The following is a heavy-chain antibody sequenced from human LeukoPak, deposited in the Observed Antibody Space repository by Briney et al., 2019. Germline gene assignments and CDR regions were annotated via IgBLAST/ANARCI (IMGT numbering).Heavy chain of an antibody. CDR1: GFTFSSYG. D-gene: IGHD3-3*01. CDR2: ISYDGGNK. J-gene: IGHJ6*02. V-gene: IGHV3-30*18. Sequence: GGSLRLSCAASGFTFSSYGMHWVRQAPGKGLEWVAVISYDGGNKYYADSVKGRFTISRDNSKNTLYLQMNSLRAEDTAVYYCAKDSRPILRFHYYYGMDVWGQGTTVTVSS. CDR3: AKDSRPILRFHYYYGMDV.